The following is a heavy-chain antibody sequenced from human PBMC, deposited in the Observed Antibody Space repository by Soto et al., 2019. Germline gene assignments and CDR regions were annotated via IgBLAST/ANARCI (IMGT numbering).Heavy chain of an antibody. CDR1: GYTLTELS. J-gene: IGHJ4*02. Sequence: ASVKVSCKVSGYTLTELSMHWVRQAPGKGLEWMGGFDPEDGETIDAQKFQGRVTMTEDTSTDTAYMELSSLRSEDTAVYYCATALSIAALPYFDYWGQGTLVTVSS. CDR2: FDPEDGET. V-gene: IGHV1-24*01. CDR3: ATALSIAALPYFDY. D-gene: IGHD6-6*01.